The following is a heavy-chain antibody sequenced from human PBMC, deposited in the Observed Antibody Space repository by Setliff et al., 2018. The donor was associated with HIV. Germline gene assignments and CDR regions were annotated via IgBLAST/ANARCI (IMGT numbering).Heavy chain of an antibody. D-gene: IGHD5-12*01. V-gene: IGHV1-46*01. J-gene: IGHJ3*02. CDR2: INPSGDAT. CDR3: ARDLKEDSGFDVIGLSSDTFDI. Sequence: ASVKVSCKASGYIFTNYYMHWVRQAPGQGLEWMGIINPSGDATTYAQKFQGRVIMTRDTSTNTLYMELSNLRSDDTAVYYCARDLKEDSGFDVIGLSSDTFDIWGQGTMVTVSS. CDR1: GYIFTNYY.